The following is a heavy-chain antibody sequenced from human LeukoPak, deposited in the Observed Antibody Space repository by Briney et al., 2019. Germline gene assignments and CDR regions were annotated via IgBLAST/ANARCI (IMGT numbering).Heavy chain of an antibody. Sequence: GASVKVSCKASGYTFTSYYMHWVRQAPGQGLEWMGIINPSGGSTSYAQKFQGRVTMTRDTSTSTVYMELSSLRSEDTAVYYCARGYYDYVWGSYRPHDSSAYEGYYFDYWGQGTLVTVSS. J-gene: IGHJ4*02. V-gene: IGHV1-46*01. CDR2: INPSGGST. D-gene: IGHD3-16*02. CDR1: GYTFTSYY. CDR3: ARGYYDYVWGSYRPHDSSAYEGYYFDY.